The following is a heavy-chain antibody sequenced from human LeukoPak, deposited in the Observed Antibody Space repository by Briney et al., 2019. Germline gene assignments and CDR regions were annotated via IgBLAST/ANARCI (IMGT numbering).Heavy chain of an antibody. CDR1: GFTLSSNY. D-gene: IGHD3-10*02. Sequence: PGGSLRLSCAASGFTLSSNYMSWVRQAPGKGLEWVSVIYSGGSTYYADSVKGRFTISRDNSKNTLYLQMNSLRAEDTAVYYCARAMYAESSYWGQGTLVTVSS. CDR3: ARAMYAESSY. CDR2: IYSGGST. J-gene: IGHJ4*02. V-gene: IGHV3-53*01.